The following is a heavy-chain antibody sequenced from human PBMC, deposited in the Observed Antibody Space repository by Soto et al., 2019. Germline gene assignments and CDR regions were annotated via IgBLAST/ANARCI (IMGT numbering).Heavy chain of an antibody. CDR1: GFIFSSYA. V-gene: IGHV3-23*01. CDR2: ISGHGGDI. D-gene: IGHD2-15*01. CDR3: AREDGGGPFDF. J-gene: IGHJ4*02. Sequence: EVQLLEFGGGLVRPGGSLRLSCAASGFIFSSYAMHWVRQAPGKGLEWVSGISGHGGDIYYADSVKGRFTISRDTATSTLYLQMDSLRADVTAVYYCAREDGGGPFDFWGQGTLVTVSS.